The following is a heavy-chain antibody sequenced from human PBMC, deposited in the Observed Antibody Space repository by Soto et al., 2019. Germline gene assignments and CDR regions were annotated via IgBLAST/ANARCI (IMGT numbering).Heavy chain of an antibody. D-gene: IGHD5-12*01. CDR2: IIPILGIT. CDR3: ARERGIGYESDH. Sequence: QVQLVQSGAEVKKPGSSVKVSCKASGGTFSSYTISWVRQAPGQGLEWMGRIIPILGITNYARKFQGRATIXAXXSTSTAYMELSSLRSEDTAMYYCARERGIGYESDHWGQGTLVTVSS. V-gene: IGHV1-69*08. J-gene: IGHJ4*02. CDR1: GGTFSSYT.